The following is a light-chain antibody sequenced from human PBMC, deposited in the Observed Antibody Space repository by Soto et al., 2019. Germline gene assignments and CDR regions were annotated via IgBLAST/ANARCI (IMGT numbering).Light chain of an antibody. CDR1: SSDIGRYNY. CDR2: EVN. CDR3: SSYTTSSTRV. Sequence: QSALTQPASGSGSPGQSITISCTVTSSDIGRYNYVSWFQQHPGKVPKLVIFEVNYRPSGVSNRFSGSKSGNTASLTISGLQAEDEADYYCSSYTTSSTRVFGTGTKVTV. J-gene: IGLJ1*01. V-gene: IGLV2-14*01.